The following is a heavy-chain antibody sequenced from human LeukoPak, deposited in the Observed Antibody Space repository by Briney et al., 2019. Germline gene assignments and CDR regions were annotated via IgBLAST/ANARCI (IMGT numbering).Heavy chain of an antibody. CDR2: INHSGYT. D-gene: IGHD3-22*01. V-gene: IGHV4-34*01. Sequence: SETLSLTCAVYGESSFSNYYWSWIRQTPGGALEWIGEINHSGYTNYNPSLKSRVTLSIGTSKNQFSLRLNSVTAADTAVYYCSRQVVGNDYWGQGTLVTVSS. J-gene: IGHJ4*02. CDR3: SRQVVGNDY. CDR1: GESSFSNYY.